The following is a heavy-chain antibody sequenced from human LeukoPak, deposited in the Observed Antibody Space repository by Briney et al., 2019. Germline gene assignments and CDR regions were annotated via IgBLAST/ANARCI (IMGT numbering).Heavy chain of an antibody. D-gene: IGHD3-10*01. CDR1: GYSFSSRN. CDR3: ARDSSDHDYYYGMDV. CDR2: ISTYNGNT. Sequence: ASVKVSCKASGYSFSSRNINWVRQAPGQGLEWMGWISTYNGNTNYAQKAQDRVIMTRDTSTSTAYMELRSLTSDDTAMYFCARDSSDHDYYYGMDVWGQGTTVTVSS. V-gene: IGHV1-18*01. J-gene: IGHJ6*02.